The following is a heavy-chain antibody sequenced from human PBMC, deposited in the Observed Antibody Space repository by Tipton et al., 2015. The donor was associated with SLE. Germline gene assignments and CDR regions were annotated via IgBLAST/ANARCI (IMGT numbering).Heavy chain of an antibody. V-gene: IGHV4-4*07. Sequence: TLSLTCTVSGGSISPYYWNWIRQPAGKGLEWIGRGFASGTTDYNPSLKSRVTMSVDTSRNQFTLKLSSVTAADTAVYYCVRELDTFDIWGQGTMVTVSS. J-gene: IGHJ3*02. CDR1: GGSISPYY. CDR3: VRELDTFDI. CDR2: GFASGTT.